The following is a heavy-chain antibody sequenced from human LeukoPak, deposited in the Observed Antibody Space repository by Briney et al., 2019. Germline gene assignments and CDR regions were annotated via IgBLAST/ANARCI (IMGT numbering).Heavy chain of an antibody. J-gene: IGHJ4*02. CDR3: ASSYCSSTSCLKIFDY. CDR2: IYYSGST. CDR1: GGSISSGDYY. D-gene: IGHD2-2*01. Sequence: SQTLSLTCTVSGGSISSGDYYWSWIRQPPGKGLEWIGYIYYSGSTYYNPSLKSRVTISVDTSKNRFSLKLSSVTAADTAVYYCASSYCSSTSCLKIFDYWGQGTLVTVSS. V-gene: IGHV4-30-4*01.